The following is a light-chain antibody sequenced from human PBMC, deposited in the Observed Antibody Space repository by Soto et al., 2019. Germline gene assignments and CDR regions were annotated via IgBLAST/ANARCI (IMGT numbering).Light chain of an antibody. V-gene: IGKV3-20*01. CDR3: RQYGSSLWT. Sequence: ENVLNHTPCTLSFSPREKDPLPCPATQSVSGSYLAWYQQKPGQAPRLLIYGASSRATGIPDRFGGSGSGTDFTLTISRLEPEDFAVYYCRQYGSSLWTFGQGTKVDIK. CDR2: GAS. J-gene: IGKJ1*01. CDR1: QSVSGSY.